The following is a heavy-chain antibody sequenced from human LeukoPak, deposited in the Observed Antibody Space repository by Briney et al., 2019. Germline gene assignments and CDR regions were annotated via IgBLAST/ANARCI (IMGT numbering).Heavy chain of an antibody. CDR1: GGSISSSSYY. CDR3: ARRGRGRGGNWYFDL. Sequence: SETLSLTCTVSGGSISSSSYYWGWIRQPPGKGLEWIGSIYYSGSTYYNPSLKSRVTIPVDTSKNQFSLKLSSVTAADTAVYYCARRGRGRGGNWYFDLWGRGTLVTVSS. J-gene: IGHJ2*01. V-gene: IGHV4-39*01. CDR2: IYYSGST. D-gene: IGHD2-15*01.